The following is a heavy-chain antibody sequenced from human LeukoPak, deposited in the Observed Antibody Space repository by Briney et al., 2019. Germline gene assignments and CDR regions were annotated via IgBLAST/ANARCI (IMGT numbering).Heavy chain of an antibody. CDR1: RGTFSSYA. D-gene: IGHD1-1*01. V-gene: IGHV1-69*06. CDR3: ARGYNWNDFDY. CDR2: IIPIFGTA. J-gene: IGHJ4*02. Sequence: GASVKVSCKASRGTFSSYAISWVRQAPGQGLEWMGGIIPIFGTANYAQKFQGRVTITADKSTSTAYMELSSLRSEDTAVYYCARGYNWNDFDYWGQGTLVTVSS.